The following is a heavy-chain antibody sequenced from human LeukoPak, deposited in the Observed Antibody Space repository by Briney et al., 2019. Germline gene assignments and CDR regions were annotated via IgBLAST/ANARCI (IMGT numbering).Heavy chain of an antibody. V-gene: IGHV3-23*01. J-gene: IGHJ4*02. Sequence: GGSLRLSCAASGFTFSSYGMSWVRQAPGKGLEWVSAISCGGGSKYYADSVKGRFTISRDNSKNTLYLQMNRLRAGETAAYRCAKAVMTVVPPINYWGQGTLVTASS. CDR2: ISCGGGSK. CDR1: GFTFSSYG. CDR3: AKAVMTVVPPINY. D-gene: IGHD3-22*01.